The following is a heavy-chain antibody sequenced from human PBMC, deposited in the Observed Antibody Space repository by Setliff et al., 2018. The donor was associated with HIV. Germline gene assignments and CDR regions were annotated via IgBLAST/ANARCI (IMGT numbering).Heavy chain of an antibody. Sequence: GGSLRLSCAASGFTFSDAWMNWVRQAPGKGPEWISYISSSGSSIYLANSVKGRFIISRDNAKNALYLQMNSLRAEDTAVYYCARDWGEHYDSSGFSSWGQGTLVTVSS. V-gene: IGHV3-11*04. D-gene: IGHD3-22*01. J-gene: IGHJ5*02. CDR2: ISSSGSSI. CDR3: ARDWGEHYDSSGFSS. CDR1: GFTFSDAW.